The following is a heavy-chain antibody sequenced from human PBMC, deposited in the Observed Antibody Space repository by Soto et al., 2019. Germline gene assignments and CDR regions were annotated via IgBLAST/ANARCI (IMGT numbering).Heavy chain of an antibody. V-gene: IGHV4-39*01. CDR2: IYYSGST. Sequence: PSETLSLTCTVSGGSISSSSYYWGWIRQPPGKGLEWIGSIYYSGSTYYNPSLKSRVTISVDTSKNQFSLKLSSVTAADTAVYYCARKEMATMLFDYWGQGTLVTVSS. D-gene: IGHD5-12*01. CDR1: GGSISSSSYY. J-gene: IGHJ4*02. CDR3: ARKEMATMLFDY.